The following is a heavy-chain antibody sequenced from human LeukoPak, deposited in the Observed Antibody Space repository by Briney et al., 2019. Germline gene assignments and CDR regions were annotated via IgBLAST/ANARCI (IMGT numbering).Heavy chain of an antibody. Sequence: SVKVSCKASGGTFSSYAISWVRQAPGQGLEWMGRIIPILGIANYAQKLQGRVTMTIDTSTSTAYMDLTSLRSDDTAVYYCARGEYGGGWYARGFFDYWGQGTLVTVSS. D-gene: IGHD6-19*01. CDR1: GGTFSSYA. CDR3: ARGEYGGGWYARGFFDY. V-gene: IGHV1-69*04. J-gene: IGHJ4*02. CDR2: IIPILGIA.